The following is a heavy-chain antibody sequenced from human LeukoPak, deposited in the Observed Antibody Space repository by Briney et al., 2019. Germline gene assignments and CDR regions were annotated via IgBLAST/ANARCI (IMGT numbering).Heavy chain of an antibody. CDR3: ARDVGGYAFDY. V-gene: IGHV3-30*04. CDR2: MSYDGSHK. CDR1: GFTFSSYT. Sequence: GGSLRLSCVASGFTFSSYTLHWVRQAPGKGLEWVAVMSYDGSHKFHADSVKGRFTISRDNSKNTLYLQMNSLRAEDTAIYFCARDVGGYAFDYWGQGTLVTVSP. J-gene: IGHJ4*02. D-gene: IGHD5-12*01.